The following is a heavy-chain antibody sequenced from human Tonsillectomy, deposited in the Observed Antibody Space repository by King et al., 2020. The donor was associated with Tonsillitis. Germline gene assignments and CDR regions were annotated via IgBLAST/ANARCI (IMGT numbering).Heavy chain of an antibody. J-gene: IGHJ4*02. CDR1: GFTFSGHA. Sequence: VQLVESGGGVVQPGRSLRLSCAASGFTFSGHAMHWVRQAPGKGLEWVAVISHDGNNKFYGDSGKGRFTISRDTSKNTVYLQMTGLRLEDTAVYYCARDSIAPECYKTSCYDYWGQGTLVTVSS. CDR2: ISHDGNNK. V-gene: IGHV3-30*01. CDR3: ARDSIAPECYKTSCYDY. D-gene: IGHD2-2*01.